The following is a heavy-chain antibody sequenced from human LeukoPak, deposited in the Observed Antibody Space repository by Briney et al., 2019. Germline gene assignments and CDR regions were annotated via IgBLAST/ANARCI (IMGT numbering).Heavy chain of an antibody. Sequence: GGSLRLSCVTSGFTVSSNYMIWVRQAPGKGLEWVSYISDSGSTIYYADSVKGRFTISRDNAKNSLYLQMNSLRAEDTAVYYCARDATFGHFDYWGQGTLVTVPS. D-gene: IGHD3-16*01. J-gene: IGHJ4*02. V-gene: IGHV3-48*04. CDR3: ARDATFGHFDY. CDR2: ISDSGSTI. CDR1: GFTVSSNY.